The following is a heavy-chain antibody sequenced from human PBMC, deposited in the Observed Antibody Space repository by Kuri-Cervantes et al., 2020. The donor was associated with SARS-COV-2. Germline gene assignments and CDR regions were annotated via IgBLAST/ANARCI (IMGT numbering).Heavy chain of an antibody. CDR2: IYHSGST. Sequence: ESLKISCAVSGYSINNGYYWGWIRQPPGKGLEWIGSIYHSGSTYYNPSLESRVTISVDTSKNQFSLKLSSVTAADTAVYYCARTGDLLNYYYYYMDVWGKGTTVTVSS. V-gene: IGHV4-38-2*01. CDR1: GYSINNGYY. J-gene: IGHJ6*03. CDR3: ARTGDLLNYYYYYMDV. D-gene: IGHD7-27*01.